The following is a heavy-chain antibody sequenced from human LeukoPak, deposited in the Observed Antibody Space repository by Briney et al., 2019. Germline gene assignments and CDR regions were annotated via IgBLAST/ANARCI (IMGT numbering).Heavy chain of an antibody. CDR2: ISAYNGNT. D-gene: IGHD3-16*02. J-gene: IGHJ4*02. V-gene: IGHV1-18*01. CDR3: ARGLGNYPEIPLDY. Sequence: GASVKVSCKASGYAFTSYGISWVRQAPGQGLEWMGWISAYNGNTNYPQKLQGRVTMTTDTSTSPAYMELRSLRSDDTAVFYCARGLGNYPEIPLDYWGQGTLVTVSS. CDR1: GYAFTSYG.